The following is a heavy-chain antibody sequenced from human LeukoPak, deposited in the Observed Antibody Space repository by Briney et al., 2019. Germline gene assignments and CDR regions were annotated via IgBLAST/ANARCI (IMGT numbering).Heavy chain of an antibody. Sequence: PGGSLRLSCAASGFTFSSYWMSWVRQAPGKGLEWVANIKQDGSEKYYVDSVKGRFTISRDNAKSSLYLQMNTLRAEDTAVYYCARDRYITRSWGYDFDYWGQGILVTVSS. CDR2: IKQDGSEK. V-gene: IGHV3-7*01. CDR3: ARDRYITRSWGYDFDY. D-gene: IGHD6-13*01. CDR1: GFTFSSYW. J-gene: IGHJ4*02.